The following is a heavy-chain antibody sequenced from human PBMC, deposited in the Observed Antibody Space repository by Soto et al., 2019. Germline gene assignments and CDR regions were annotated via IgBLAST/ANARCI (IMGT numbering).Heavy chain of an antibody. CDR1: GGSISSYY. V-gene: IGHV4-4*09. CDR2: IYRSGST. D-gene: IGHD3-16*01. Sequence: PSETLSLTCTVSGGSISSYYWSWIRQPPGRGLEWIGYIYRSGSTNYNPSLKSRVTISVDTSKNQFSLKLSSVTAADTAVYYCARTLDYGHMDVWGKGTTVTVS. J-gene: IGHJ6*03. CDR3: ARTLDYGHMDV.